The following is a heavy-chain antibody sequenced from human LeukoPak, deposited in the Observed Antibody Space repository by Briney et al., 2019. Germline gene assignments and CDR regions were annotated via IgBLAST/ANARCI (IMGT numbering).Heavy chain of an antibody. D-gene: IGHD2-2*01. Sequence: PGGSLRLSCAASGFTFCSYSMNWVRQAPGKGLEWVSSISSSSSYIYYADSVKGRFTISRDNAKNSLYLQMNSLRAEDTAVYYCARYGVPAAINYYYYGMDVWGQGTTVTVSS. CDR3: ARYGVPAAINYYYYGMDV. CDR1: GFTFCSYS. J-gene: IGHJ6*02. V-gene: IGHV3-21*01. CDR2: ISSSSSYI.